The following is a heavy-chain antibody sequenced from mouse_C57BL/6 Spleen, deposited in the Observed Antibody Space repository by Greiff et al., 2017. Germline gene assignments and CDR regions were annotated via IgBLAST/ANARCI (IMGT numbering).Heavy chain of an antibody. Sequence: VQLQQSGAELVKPGASVKISCKASGYAFSSYWMNWVKQRPGKGLEWIGQIYPGDGDTNYNGKFKGKATLTADKSSSTAYMQLSSLTSEDSAFYFCASGRTGYWDFDVWGTGTTVTVSS. J-gene: IGHJ1*03. D-gene: IGHD6-1*01. V-gene: IGHV1-80*01. CDR2: IYPGDGDT. CDR3: ASGRTGYWDFDV. CDR1: GYAFSSYW.